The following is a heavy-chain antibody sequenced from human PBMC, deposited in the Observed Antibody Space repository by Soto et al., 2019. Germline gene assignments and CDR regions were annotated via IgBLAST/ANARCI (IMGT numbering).Heavy chain of an antibody. Sequence: ASVKVSCKASGGIFSSYAISWLRQAPGQGLEWMGAVIPVLGQAYYAQALQDRVTITADESTRTAYMELSSLTSEDTAVYFCARVGGVGAPPGADYWGQGTLVTVSS. CDR2: VIPVLGQA. CDR1: GGIFSSYA. D-gene: IGHD1-26*01. V-gene: IGHV1-69*13. CDR3: ARVGGVGAPPGADY. J-gene: IGHJ4*02.